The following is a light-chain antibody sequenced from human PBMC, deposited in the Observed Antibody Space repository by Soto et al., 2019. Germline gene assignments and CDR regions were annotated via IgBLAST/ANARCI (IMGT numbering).Light chain of an antibody. Sequence: QSVLTQPPSASGSLGQSVTISCTGTSSDVGGYNYVSWHQQHPGKAPKVMIYEVTKRPPGVPARFSGSKSGNTASLTVSGLQAEDEADYYCSSFAGGGNPVLLGGGTKLTVL. J-gene: IGLJ2*01. CDR3: SSFAGGGNPVL. V-gene: IGLV2-8*01. CDR1: SSDVGGYNY. CDR2: EVT.